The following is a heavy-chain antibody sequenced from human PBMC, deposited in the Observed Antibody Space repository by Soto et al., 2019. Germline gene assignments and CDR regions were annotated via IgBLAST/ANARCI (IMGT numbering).Heavy chain of an antibody. Sequence: SETLSLTCTVSGGSISSYYWSWIRQPPGKGMEWIGYIYYSGSTNYNPSLKSRVTISVDTSKNQFSLKLSSVTAADTAVYYCARANPVVVTGYFDYWGQGTLVTV. CDR2: IYYSGST. CDR3: ARANPVVVTGYFDY. CDR1: GGSISSYY. J-gene: IGHJ4*02. V-gene: IGHV4-59*12. D-gene: IGHD2-21*02.